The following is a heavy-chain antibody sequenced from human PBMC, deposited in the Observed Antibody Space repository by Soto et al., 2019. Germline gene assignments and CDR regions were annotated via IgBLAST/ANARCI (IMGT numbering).Heavy chain of an antibody. CDR3: ARGGGDYGDYLDY. D-gene: IGHD4-17*01. CDR1: GFSFSTYW. J-gene: IGHJ4*02. CDR2: INTAGTTT. Sequence: ELQLVESGGGLVQPGGSLRLSCVASGFSFSTYWMHWVRQAPGKGLVWVSRINTAGTTTPYADSVTGRFTISRDNAKNTLYLQKNSLRAEDTAVYYCARGGGDYGDYLDYWGQGALVTVSS. V-gene: IGHV3-74*01.